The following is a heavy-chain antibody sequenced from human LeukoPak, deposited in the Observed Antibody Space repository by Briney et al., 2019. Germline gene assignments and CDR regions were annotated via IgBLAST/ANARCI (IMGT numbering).Heavy chain of an antibody. V-gene: IGHV4-4*07. CDR2: IYTSGST. Sequence: PSETLSLACTVSGDSISSYYWSWIRQPAGRGLEWIGRIYTSGSTNYNPSLKSRVTMSIDTSKNQFSLKLSSVTAADTAVYYCARGRRGGYSYGYNFDYWGQGTLVTVSS. CDR3: ARGRRGGYSYGYNFDY. CDR1: GDSISSYY. J-gene: IGHJ4*02. D-gene: IGHD5-18*01.